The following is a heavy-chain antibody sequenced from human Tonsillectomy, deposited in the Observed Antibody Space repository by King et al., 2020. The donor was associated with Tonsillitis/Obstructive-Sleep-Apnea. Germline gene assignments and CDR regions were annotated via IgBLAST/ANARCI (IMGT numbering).Heavy chain of an antibody. D-gene: IGHD4-17*01. CDR3: ARDVNDYSDHLTDRHYYCGLDV. CDR1: GYTFTGYY. Sequence: VQLVQSGAEVKKPGASVKVSCKASGYTFTGYYMYWVRQAPGQGPEWMGWINPNSGGTNYAQKFQGRVIMTRDTSITTAYMELSRLTSDDTAFYYCARDVNDYSDHLTDRHYYCGLDVWGQGTPVTVSS. CDR2: INPNSGGT. J-gene: IGHJ6*02. V-gene: IGHV1-2*02.